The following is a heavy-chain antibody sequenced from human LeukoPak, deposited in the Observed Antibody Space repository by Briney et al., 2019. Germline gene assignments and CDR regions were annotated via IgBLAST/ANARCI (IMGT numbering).Heavy chain of an antibody. D-gene: IGHD6-13*01. Sequence: ASVKVSCKASGYTFTSYGISWVRQAPGQGLEWMGWISAYNGNTNYAQKLRGRVTMTTDTSTSTAYMELRSLRSDDTAVYYCARGSTSIAAAGISDYWGQGTLVTVSS. CDR3: ARGSTSIAAAGISDY. V-gene: IGHV1-18*01. CDR1: GYTFTSYG. J-gene: IGHJ4*02. CDR2: ISAYNGNT.